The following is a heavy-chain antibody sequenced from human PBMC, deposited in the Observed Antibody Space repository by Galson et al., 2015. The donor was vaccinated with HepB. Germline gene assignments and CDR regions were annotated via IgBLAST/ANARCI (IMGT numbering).Heavy chain of an antibody. CDR1: GFTFSSYA. Sequence: SLRLSCAASGFTFSSYAMSWVRQAPGKGLEWVSAISGSGGSTYYADSVKGRFTISRDNSKNTLYLQMNSLRAEDTAVYYCAKGEAFYYDSSGYYQIASGLTLHWGQGTLVTVSS. CDR2: ISGSGGST. J-gene: IGHJ4*02. CDR3: AKGEAFYYDSSGYYQIASGLTLH. D-gene: IGHD3-22*01. V-gene: IGHV3-23*01.